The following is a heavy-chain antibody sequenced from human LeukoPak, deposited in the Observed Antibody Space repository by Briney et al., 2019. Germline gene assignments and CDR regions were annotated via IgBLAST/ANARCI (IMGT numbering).Heavy chain of an antibody. Sequence: PSETLSLACSVSGASISSSSHNWGWIRQPPGKGLEWIGSISYSGSTSYNPSLKSRITISVDTSKNQFSLKLTSVTAAGTAVYYCTRHFYSSSWYVDYWGQGTLVTVSS. J-gene: IGHJ4*02. D-gene: IGHD6-13*01. CDR2: ISYSGST. V-gene: IGHV4-39*01. CDR3: TRHFYSSSWYVDY. CDR1: GASISSSSHN.